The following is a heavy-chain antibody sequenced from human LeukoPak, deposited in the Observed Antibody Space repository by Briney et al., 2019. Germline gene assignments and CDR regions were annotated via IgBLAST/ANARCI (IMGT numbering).Heavy chain of an antibody. CDR2: ITGSGGST. J-gene: IGHJ3*02. CDR3: SGGGWSTDAFDI. Sequence: GGSLRLSCAASGFTFSNYAMSWGRQAPGKGLEWVSGITGSGGSTYFADSVKGRFTISRDNSKNTLYLQMNSLRAEDTAVYYCSGGGWSTDAFDIWGQGTMVTVSS. CDR1: GFTFSNYA. D-gene: IGHD6-19*01. V-gene: IGHV3-23*01.